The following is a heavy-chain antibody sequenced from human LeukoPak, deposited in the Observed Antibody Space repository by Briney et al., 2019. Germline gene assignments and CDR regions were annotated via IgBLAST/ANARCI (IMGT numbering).Heavy chain of an antibody. CDR3: ARGMGATTQSLFDQ. D-gene: IGHD1-26*01. CDR2: ISSSSSYI. J-gene: IGHJ4*02. V-gene: IGHV3-21*01. Sequence: GGSLRLSCAASGFTFSSYSMNWVRQAPGKGLEWVSSISSSSSYIYYADSLKGRFTISRENAKNSLYLQMNSLRAGDTAVYYCARGMGATTQSLFDQWGQGTLVTVSS. CDR1: GFTFSSYS.